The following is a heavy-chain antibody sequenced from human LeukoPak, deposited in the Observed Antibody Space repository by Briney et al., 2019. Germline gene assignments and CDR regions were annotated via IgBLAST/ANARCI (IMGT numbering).Heavy chain of an antibody. CDR2: INPSGGST. CDR3: ARGDYSNYFDLDPNFDY. V-gene: IGHV1-46*01. CDR1: GYTLTSYY. D-gene: IGHD4-11*01. J-gene: IGHJ4*02. Sequence: ASVKVSCKASGYTLTSYYMHWVRQAPGQGLEWMGIINPSGGSTSYAQKFQGRVTMTRDTSTSTVYMELSSLRSEDTAVYYCARGDYSNYFDLDPNFDYWGQGTLVTVSS.